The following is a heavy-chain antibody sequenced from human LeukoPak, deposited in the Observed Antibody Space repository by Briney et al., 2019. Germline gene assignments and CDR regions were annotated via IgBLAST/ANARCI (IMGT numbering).Heavy chain of an antibody. Sequence: SETLSLTCTVSGDSIVCRNCYWGWVRQPPGTGLEWIGSIYYSGDTHYNPSLRSRVTISVDTSKNQFSLKLSSVTAADTAVYYCARRYSGRFYIGWGQGTLVTVSS. CDR3: ARRYSGRFYIG. J-gene: IGHJ1*01. CDR2: IYYSGDT. D-gene: IGHD1-26*01. CDR1: GDSIVCRNCY. V-gene: IGHV4-39*01.